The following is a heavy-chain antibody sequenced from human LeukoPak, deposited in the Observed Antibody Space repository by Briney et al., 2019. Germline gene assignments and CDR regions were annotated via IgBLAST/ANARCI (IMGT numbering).Heavy chain of an antibody. CDR2: IYYSGST. V-gene: IGHV4-59*01. Sequence: SETLSLTCTVSGGSISSYYWSWIRQPPGKGLEWIGNIYYSGSTNYNPSLKSRVTISVDTSKNQFSLKLSSVTAADTAVYYCARQSMRHYYDSSGYYYYYYYMDVWGKGTTVTISS. J-gene: IGHJ6*03. CDR3: ARQSMRHYYDSSGYYYYYYYMDV. D-gene: IGHD3-22*01. CDR1: GGSISSYY.